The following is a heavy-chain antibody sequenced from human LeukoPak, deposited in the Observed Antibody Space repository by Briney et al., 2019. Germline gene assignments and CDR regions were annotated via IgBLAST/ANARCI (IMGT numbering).Heavy chain of an antibody. J-gene: IGHJ5*02. D-gene: IGHD2-15*01. CDR3: ARDPQDIVVVVAAP. V-gene: IGHV3-21*01. CDR2: ISSSSSYI. Sequence: PGGSLRLSCAASGLTFSSYSMNWVRQAPGKGLEWVSSISSSSSYIYYADSVKGRFTISRDNAKNSLYLQMNSLRAEDTAVYYCARDPQDIVVVVAAPWGQGTLVTVSS. CDR1: GLTFSSYS.